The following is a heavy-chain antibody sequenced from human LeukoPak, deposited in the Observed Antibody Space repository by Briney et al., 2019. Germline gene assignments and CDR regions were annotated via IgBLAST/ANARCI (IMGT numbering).Heavy chain of an antibody. CDR1: GFTFRTYG. CDR2: IASDGKNT. V-gene: IGHV3-23*01. Sequence: WGSLRLSCAASGFTFRTYGMSWVRQAPGKGLEWVSAIASDGKNTAYADSVKGRFTISRDNSKSTLYLQLNSLSAEDTAVYYCAKGLAAGSQYFDYWGQGTLVTVSS. CDR3: AKGLAAGSQYFDY. D-gene: IGHD6-25*01. J-gene: IGHJ4*02.